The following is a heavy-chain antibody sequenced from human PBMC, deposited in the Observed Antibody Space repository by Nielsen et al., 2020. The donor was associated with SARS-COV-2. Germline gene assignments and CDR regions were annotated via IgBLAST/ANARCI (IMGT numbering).Heavy chain of an antibody. CDR3: ARDKEQWLDGYYYYGMDV. Sequence: WVRQAPGHGLEWMGWISAYNGNTNYAQKLQGRVTMTTDTSTSTAYMELRSLRSDDTAVYYCARDKEQWLDGYYYYGMDVWGQGTTVTVSS. J-gene: IGHJ6*02. CDR2: ISAYNGNT. D-gene: IGHD6-19*01. V-gene: IGHV1-18*01.